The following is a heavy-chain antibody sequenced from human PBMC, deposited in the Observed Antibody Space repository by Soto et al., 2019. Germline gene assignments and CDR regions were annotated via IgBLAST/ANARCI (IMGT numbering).Heavy chain of an antibody. CDR3: ARHGEYYDILTGETIGNYYYYGMDV. Sequence: PSETLSLTCTVSGGSISTGGYYWSWIRQHPGKGLEWIGYIYYSGSTYYNPSLKSRVTISVDTSKNQFSLKLSSVTAADTAVYYCARHGEYYDILTGETIGNYYYYGMDVWGQGTTVTVSS. CDR1: GGSISTGGYY. V-gene: IGHV4-31*03. D-gene: IGHD3-9*01. J-gene: IGHJ6*02. CDR2: IYYSGST.